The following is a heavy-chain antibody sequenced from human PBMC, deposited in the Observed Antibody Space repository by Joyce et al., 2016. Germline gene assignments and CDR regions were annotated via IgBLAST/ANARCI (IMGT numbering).Heavy chain of an antibody. CDR2: INPDGSST. V-gene: IGHV3-74*01. CDR1: GFSFSVYG. D-gene: IGHD6-6*01. CDR3: VRGISARPGGPNWYDP. J-gene: IGHJ5*02. Sequence: EVQLVESGGGLVQPGGSMRFSCADSGFSFSVYGIHWVRQAPGKGLVWVSPINPDGSSTRFAESVKGRFTSSRDNAKNTLYLQMNSLRAEDTAVYYCVRGISARPGGPNWYDPWGQGTLFTVSS.